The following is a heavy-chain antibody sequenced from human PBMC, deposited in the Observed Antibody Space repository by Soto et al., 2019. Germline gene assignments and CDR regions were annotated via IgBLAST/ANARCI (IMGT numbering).Heavy chain of an antibody. CDR3: ARDSDYGSGSRVHP. D-gene: IGHD3-10*01. CDR2: IWYDGSNK. Sequence: QVQLVESGGGVVQPGRSLRLSCAASGFTFSSYGMHWVRQAPGKGLEWVAVIWYDGSNKYYADSVKGRFTISRDNSKNTLYLQMNSLRAEDTAVYYCARDSDYGSGSRVHPWGQGTLVTVSS. CDR1: GFTFSSYG. V-gene: IGHV3-33*01. J-gene: IGHJ5*02.